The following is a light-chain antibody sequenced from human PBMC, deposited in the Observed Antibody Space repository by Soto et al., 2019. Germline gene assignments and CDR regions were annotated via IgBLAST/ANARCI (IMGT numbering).Light chain of an antibody. CDR2: NAS. Sequence: DIQVTQSPSSLSASVGDRVTITCRASQSIRTYLNWYQERPGKPPKLLIHNASTLQSGVPSRFSGSGSGTDFTLTISSLQHEDFATYYCQQTYRTLDSFGQGTKLEIK. CDR3: QQTYRTLDS. J-gene: IGKJ2*03. V-gene: IGKV1-39*01. CDR1: QSIRTY.